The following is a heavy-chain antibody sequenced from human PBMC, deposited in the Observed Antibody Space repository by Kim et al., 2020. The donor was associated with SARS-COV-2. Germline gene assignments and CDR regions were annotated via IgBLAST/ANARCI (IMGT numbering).Heavy chain of an antibody. CDR3: ARVHHLFWGMDV. V-gene: IGHV4-34*01. CDR1: GGSFSGYY. J-gene: IGHJ6*02. Sequence: SETLSLTCAVYGGSFSGYYWSWIRQPPGKGLEWIGEINHSGSTNYNPSLKSRVTISVDTSKNQFSLKLSSVTAADTAVYYCARVHHLFWGMDVWGQGTTVTVSS. D-gene: IGHD3-3*01. CDR2: INHSGST.